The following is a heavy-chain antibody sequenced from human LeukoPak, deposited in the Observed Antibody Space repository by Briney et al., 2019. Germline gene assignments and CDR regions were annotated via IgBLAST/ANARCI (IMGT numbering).Heavy chain of an antibody. CDR2: ISYDGSNK. CDR3: ARGGGSIAVADDDYFDY. Sequence: GGSLRLSCAASGFTFSSYAMHWVRRAPGKGLEWVAVISYDGSNKYYADSVKGRFTISRDNSKNTLYLQMNSLRAEDTAVYYCARGGGSIAVADDDYFDYWGQGTLVTVSS. D-gene: IGHD6-19*01. V-gene: IGHV3-30-3*01. J-gene: IGHJ4*02. CDR1: GFTFSSYA.